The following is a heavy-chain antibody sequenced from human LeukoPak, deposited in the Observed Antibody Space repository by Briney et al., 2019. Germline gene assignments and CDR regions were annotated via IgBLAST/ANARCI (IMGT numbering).Heavy chain of an antibody. D-gene: IGHD1-7*01. Sequence: PGRSLRLSCAASGFTFSSYGMHWVRQAPGKGLEWVAVISYDGSNKYYADSVKGRFTISRDNSKNTLYLQMNSLRAEDTALYYCARKLWNYPYYFDYWGQGTLVTVSS. CDR1: GFTFSSYG. CDR3: ARKLWNYPYYFDY. CDR2: ISYDGSNK. V-gene: IGHV3-30*03. J-gene: IGHJ4*02.